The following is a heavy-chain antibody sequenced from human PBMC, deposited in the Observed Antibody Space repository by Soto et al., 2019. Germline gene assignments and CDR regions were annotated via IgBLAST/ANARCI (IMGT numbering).Heavy chain of an antibody. CDR1: GFTFSSYG. Sequence: GGSLRLSCAASGFTFSSYGMHWVRQAPGKGLEWVAVIWYDGSNKYYADSVKGRFTISRDNSKNTLYLQMNSLRAEDTAVYYCARGFMRVRGTSLGYYGMDVWGQGTTVTVSS. CDR3: ARGFMRVRGTSLGYYGMDV. D-gene: IGHD3-22*01. J-gene: IGHJ6*02. V-gene: IGHV3-33*01. CDR2: IWYDGSNK.